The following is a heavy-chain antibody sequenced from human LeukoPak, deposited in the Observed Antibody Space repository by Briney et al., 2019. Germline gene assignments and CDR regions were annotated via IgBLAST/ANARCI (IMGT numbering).Heavy chain of an antibody. D-gene: IGHD3-22*01. CDR3: ASTLAENYYDSSGYFDY. CDR1: AGTFSSYA. Sequence: ASVKVSCKASAGTFSSYAISWVRQAPGQGLEWMGGIIPIFGTGNCEQKFQGRVTITADKSTSTAYMELSRLRYEETAVYYCASTLAENYYDSSGYFDYWGQGTLVTVSS. V-gene: IGHV1-69*06. J-gene: IGHJ4*02. CDR2: IIPIFGTG.